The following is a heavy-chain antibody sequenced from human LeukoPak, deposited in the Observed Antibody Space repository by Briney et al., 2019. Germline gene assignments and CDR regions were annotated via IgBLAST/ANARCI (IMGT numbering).Heavy chain of an antibody. Sequence: ASVKVSCKASGYTFTGYYMHWVRQAPGQGLEWMGWINPNSGGTNYAQKFQGRVTMTRDTSISTAYMELSRLRSDDTAVYYCAKAAAGTEYYFEYWGQGTLVTVSS. J-gene: IGHJ4*02. CDR3: AKAAAGTEYYFEY. V-gene: IGHV1-2*02. CDR1: GYTFTGYY. D-gene: IGHD6-13*01. CDR2: INPNSGGT.